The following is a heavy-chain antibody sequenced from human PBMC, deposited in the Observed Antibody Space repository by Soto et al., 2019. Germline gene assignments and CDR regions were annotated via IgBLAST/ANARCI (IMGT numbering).Heavy chain of an antibody. CDR3: ARVRGYSYGHDAFDI. D-gene: IGHD5-18*01. CDR1: GYTFTGYY. J-gene: IGHJ3*02. CDR2: INPNSGGT. Sequence: GASVKVSCKASGYTFTGYYMQWVRQAPGQGLEWMGWINPNSGGTNYAQKFQGWVTMTRDTSISTAYMELSRLRSDDTAVYYCARVRGYSYGHDAFDIWGQGTMVTVSS. V-gene: IGHV1-2*04.